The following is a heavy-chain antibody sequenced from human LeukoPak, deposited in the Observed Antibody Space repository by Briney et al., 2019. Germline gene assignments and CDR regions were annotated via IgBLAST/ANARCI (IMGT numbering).Heavy chain of an antibody. Sequence: RGESLKISCKSSGNSFTSYWIGWVRQMPGKGLEWMGIIYPGASDTRYSPSFQGQVTISADKSISTAYLQWSSLKASDTAMYYCARRYCSGGSCFDSWGQGTLVTVSS. J-gene: IGHJ4*02. CDR1: GNSFTSYW. D-gene: IGHD2-15*01. V-gene: IGHV5-51*01. CDR3: ARRYCSGGSCFDS. CDR2: IYPGASDT.